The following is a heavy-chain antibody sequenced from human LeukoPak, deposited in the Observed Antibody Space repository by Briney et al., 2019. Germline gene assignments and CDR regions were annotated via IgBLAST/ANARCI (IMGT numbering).Heavy chain of an antibody. CDR2: IYHSGST. Sequence: SETLSLTCTVSGYSISSGYYWGWIRQPPGKGLEWIGSIYHSGSTYYNPSLKSRVTISVDTSKNQFSLKLSSVTAADTAVYYCARGSGSGKSGPTRFDYWGQGTLVTVSS. CDR1: GYSISSGYY. CDR3: ARGSGSGKSGPTRFDY. V-gene: IGHV4-38-2*02. J-gene: IGHJ4*02. D-gene: IGHD3-10*01.